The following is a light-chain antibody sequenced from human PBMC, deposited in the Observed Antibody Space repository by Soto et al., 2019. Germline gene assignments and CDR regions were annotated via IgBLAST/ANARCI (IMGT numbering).Light chain of an antibody. CDR2: DAS. V-gene: IGKV1-5*01. CDR3: QQYKSYPWT. Sequence: DIQMTQSPSTLSASVGDGVTITCRASQTISGWLAWYQQRPGKAPKLLISDASSLRSGVPSRFSGSGSGIEFTLTISSLQPDDFGSYYCQQYKSYPWTFGHGTKVEV. CDR1: QTISGW. J-gene: IGKJ1*01.